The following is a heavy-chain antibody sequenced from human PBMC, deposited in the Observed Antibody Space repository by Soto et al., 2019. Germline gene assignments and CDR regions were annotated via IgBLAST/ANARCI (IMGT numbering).Heavy chain of an antibody. Sequence: ASVKVSCKVSGYTLTELSMHWVRQAPGKGLERIGGFDPEDGETIYAQKFQGRVTMTEDTSTDTAYMELSSLRSEDTAVYYCATASYYDFWSGTPRAYYYYMDVWGKGTTVTVSS. CDR1: GYTLTELS. CDR3: ATASYYDFWSGTPRAYYYYMDV. CDR2: FDPEDGET. D-gene: IGHD3-3*01. J-gene: IGHJ6*03. V-gene: IGHV1-24*01.